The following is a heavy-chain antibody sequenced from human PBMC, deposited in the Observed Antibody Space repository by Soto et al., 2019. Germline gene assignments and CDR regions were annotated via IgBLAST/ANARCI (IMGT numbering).Heavy chain of an antibody. CDR3: AKDYASTWYWYFDP. Sequence: XGSLRLSCAASGFSFSNFAMSWVRQAPGTGLEWVSSISGSGDRTYYLDSVKGRFTISRDNSKNTLYLQMNSLGAEDTAVYFCAKDYASTWYWYFDPWGQGTLVTVSS. J-gene: IGHJ5*02. D-gene: IGHD6-13*01. CDR1: GFSFSNFA. V-gene: IGHV3-23*01. CDR2: ISGSGDRT.